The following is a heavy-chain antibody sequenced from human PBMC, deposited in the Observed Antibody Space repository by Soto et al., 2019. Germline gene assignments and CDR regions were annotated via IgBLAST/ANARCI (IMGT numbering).Heavy chain of an antibody. CDR3: ARHTMAPYCGGDCYPFDY. J-gene: IGHJ4*02. Sequence: PGESLKISCKGSGYSFTSYWIGWVRQMPGKGLEWMGIIYPGDSDTRYSPSFQGQVTISADKSISTAYLQWSSLKASDTAMYYCARHTMAPYCGGDCYPFDYWGQGTLVTVSS. CDR2: IYPGDSDT. V-gene: IGHV5-51*01. D-gene: IGHD2-21*02. CDR1: GYSFTSYW.